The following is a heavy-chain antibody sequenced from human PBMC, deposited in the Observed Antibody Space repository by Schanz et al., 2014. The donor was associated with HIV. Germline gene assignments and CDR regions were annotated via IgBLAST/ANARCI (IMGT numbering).Heavy chain of an antibody. J-gene: IGHJ4*02. V-gene: IGHV4-31*03. CDR3: ARGRRSSSWSPATSHFDY. D-gene: IGHD6-13*01. Sequence: QVQLRASGPGLVKPSQTLSLTCTVSGGSISTGGYYWSWIRQHPVKGLECIGEINQSGSTNYSPSLKSRVTISLDPPKKQFPLMRSSVTAADTAVYFCARGRRSSSWSPATSHFDYWGQGTLVTVSS. CDR2: INQSGST. CDR1: GGSISTGGYY.